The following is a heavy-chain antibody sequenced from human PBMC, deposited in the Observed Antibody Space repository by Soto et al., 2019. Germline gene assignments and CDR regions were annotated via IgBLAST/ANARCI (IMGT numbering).Heavy chain of an antibody. CDR3: ARGKLYTNDV. V-gene: IGHV1-8*01. J-gene: IGHJ4*02. CDR2: MNPNSGKT. Sequence: QVQLVQSGAEVKKPGASVKVSCKASGYNFSSYDINWVRKATGQGLEWMGWMNPNSGKTGYAQKFQGRVTMTRNASRSTAYMELSSLRSEDTAVYYCARGKLYTNDVCGQGTLVTVSS. CDR1: GYNFSSYD. D-gene: IGHD2-8*01.